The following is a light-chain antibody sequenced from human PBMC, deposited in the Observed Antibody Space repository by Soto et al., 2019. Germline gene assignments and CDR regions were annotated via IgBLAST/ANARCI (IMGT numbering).Light chain of an antibody. CDR1: QTVSNF. J-gene: IGKJ4*01. CDR3: QQRYNWPLT. V-gene: IGKV3-11*01. CDR2: DAS. Sequence: EIVLTQSPATLSLSPGEGATLSCRASQTVSNFLAWNQQKPGQAPRLLIYDASKRATGIPARFSGSGSGTDFTLTISSLEPEDFAVYYCQQRYNWPLTFGGGTKVEIK.